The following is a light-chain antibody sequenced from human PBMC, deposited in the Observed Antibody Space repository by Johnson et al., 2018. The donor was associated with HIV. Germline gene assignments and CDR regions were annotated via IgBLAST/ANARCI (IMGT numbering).Light chain of an antibody. V-gene: IGLV1-51*02. CDR2: ENN. J-gene: IGLJ1*01. CDR3: GTWDGGLSIYV. CDR1: SSNIGNNY. Sequence: QSVLTQPPSVSAAPGQKVTISCSGSSSNIGNNYVSWYQQLPGTAPKLLIYENNKRPSGIPDRFSGSKSGTSATLGIPGLQTGDDANYYCGTWDGGLSIYVFGTGTEVTVL.